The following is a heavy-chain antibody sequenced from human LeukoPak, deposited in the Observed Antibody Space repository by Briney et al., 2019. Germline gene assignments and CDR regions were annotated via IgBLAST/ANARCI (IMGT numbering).Heavy chain of an antibody. D-gene: IGHD3-10*01. V-gene: IGHV4-39*07. J-gene: IGHJ4*02. CDR3: ARVISPLWFGELWVGGHFDY. Sequence: PSETLSLTCTVSGGSISSSSYYWGWIRQPPGKGLEWIGSIYYSGSTYYNPSLKSRVTISVDTSKNQFSLKLSSVTAADTAVYYCARVISPLWFGELWVGGHFDYWGQGTLVTVSS. CDR2: IYYSGST. CDR1: GGSISSSSYY.